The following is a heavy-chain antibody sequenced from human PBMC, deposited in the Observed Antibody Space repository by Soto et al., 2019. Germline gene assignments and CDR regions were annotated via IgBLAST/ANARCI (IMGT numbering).Heavy chain of an antibody. CDR1: GGSISSSSYY. CDR3: ARRSFTMVRGVINWYFDL. V-gene: IGHV4-39*01. Sequence: PSETLSLTCTVSGGSISSSSYYWGWIRQPPGKGLEWIGSIYYSGSTYYNPSLKSRVTTSVDTSKNQFSLKLSSVTAADTAVYYCARRSFTMVRGVINWYFDLWGRGTLVTVSS. D-gene: IGHD3-10*01. CDR2: IYYSGST. J-gene: IGHJ2*01.